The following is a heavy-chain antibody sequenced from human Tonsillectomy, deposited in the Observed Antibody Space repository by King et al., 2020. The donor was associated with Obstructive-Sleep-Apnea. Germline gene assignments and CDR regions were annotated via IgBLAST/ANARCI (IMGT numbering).Heavy chain of an antibody. J-gene: IGHJ5*02. Sequence: VQLVESGGGLVQPGGSLRLSSAASGLTLSGYWMHWVRQVPGKELVWVSGIESDGSSTTYADSVKGRFTISRDNAKNTLYLQMNSLSAEDTAVYYCASDIVNYGGHSLWAWGQGTLVTVSS. D-gene: IGHD4-23*01. CDR3: ASDIVNYGGHSLWA. V-gene: IGHV3-74*01. CDR1: GLTLSGYW. CDR2: IESDGSST.